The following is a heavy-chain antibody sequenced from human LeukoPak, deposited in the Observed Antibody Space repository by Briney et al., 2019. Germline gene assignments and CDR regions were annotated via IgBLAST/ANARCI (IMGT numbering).Heavy chain of an antibody. CDR1: GYSFTSYW. CDR2: IYPGDSDT. Sequence: GESLKISSKGSGYSFTSYWIGWVRQMPGKGLEWMGIIYPGDSDTRYSPSFQGQVTISADKSISTAYLQWSSLKASDTAMYYCARQNGFWSGYYMAYDYWGQGTLVTVSS. V-gene: IGHV5-51*01. D-gene: IGHD3-3*01. J-gene: IGHJ4*02. CDR3: ARQNGFWSGYYMAYDY.